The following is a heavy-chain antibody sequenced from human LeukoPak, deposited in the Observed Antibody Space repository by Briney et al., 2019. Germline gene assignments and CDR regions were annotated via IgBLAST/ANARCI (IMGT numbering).Heavy chain of an antibody. Sequence: SETLSLTCTVSGGSISSSSYYWGWIRQPPGKGPEWIGSIYYSGSTYYNPSLKSRVTISVDTSKNQFSLKLSSVTAADTAVYYCARHVNRGIVVVIREPPYYMDVWGKGTTVTVSS. CDR3: ARHVNRGIVVVIREPPYYMDV. D-gene: IGHD3-22*01. V-gene: IGHV4-39*01. J-gene: IGHJ6*03. CDR1: GGSISSSSYY. CDR2: IYYSGST.